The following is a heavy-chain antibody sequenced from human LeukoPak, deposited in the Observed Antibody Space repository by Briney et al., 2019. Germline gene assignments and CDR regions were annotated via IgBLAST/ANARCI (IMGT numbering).Heavy chain of an antibody. J-gene: IGHJ4*02. D-gene: IGHD3-3*01. V-gene: IGHV3-23*01. CDR3: AKDPKSDFWSGYYFDY. CDR2: ISGSGGST. Sequence: GGSLRLSCAASGFTFSSYAKSWVRQAPGKGLEWVSAISGSGGSTYYADSVKGRFTISRDNSKNTLYLQMNSLRAEDTAVYYCAKDPKSDFWSGYYFDYWGQGTLVTVSS. CDR1: GFTFSSYA.